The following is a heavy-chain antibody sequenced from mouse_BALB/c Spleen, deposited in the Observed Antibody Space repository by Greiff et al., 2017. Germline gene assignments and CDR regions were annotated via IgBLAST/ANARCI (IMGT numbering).Heavy chain of an antibody. Sequence: EVHLVESGGGLVKPGGSLKLSCAASGFTFSSYAMSWVRQTPEKRLEWVASISSGGSTYYPDSVKGRFTISRDNARNILYLQMSSLRSEDTAMYYCARGVLYYGSSPFAYWGQGTLVTVSA. J-gene: IGHJ3*01. CDR3: ARGVLYYGSSPFAY. V-gene: IGHV5-6-5*01. CDR1: GFTFSSYA. CDR2: ISSGGST. D-gene: IGHD1-1*01.